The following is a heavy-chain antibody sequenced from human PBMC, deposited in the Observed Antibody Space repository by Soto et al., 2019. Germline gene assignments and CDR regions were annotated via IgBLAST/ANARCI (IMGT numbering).Heavy chain of an antibody. CDR3: ARDGDGDYPVDY. CDR1: GGSISSYY. V-gene: IGHV4-59*04. D-gene: IGHD4-17*01. Sequence: SETLSLTCTVSGGSISSYYWSWIRQPPGKGLEWIGYFHSSGATYKDPSLKSRVTISVDTSKNQISLKLDSVTAADTAVYYCARDGDGDYPVDYWGQGTLVTVSS. J-gene: IGHJ4*02. CDR2: FHSSGAT.